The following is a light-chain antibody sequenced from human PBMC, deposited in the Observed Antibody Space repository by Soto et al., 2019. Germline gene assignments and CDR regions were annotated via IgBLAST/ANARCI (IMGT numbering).Light chain of an antibody. CDR1: QSVSSSY. Sequence: EIVLTQSPGTLSLSPGERATLSGRASQSVSSSYLAWYQPKPGQAPRLXXYGASSRATGIPARFSGSGSGTELTLTISSLQSEDFAVYYCQQYNNWPTITFGQGTRLEIK. J-gene: IGKJ5*01. V-gene: IGKV3D-15*01. CDR2: GAS. CDR3: QQYNNWPTIT.